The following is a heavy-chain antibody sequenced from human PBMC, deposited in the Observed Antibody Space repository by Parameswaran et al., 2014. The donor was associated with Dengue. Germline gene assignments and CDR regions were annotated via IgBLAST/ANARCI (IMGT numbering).Heavy chain of an antibody. Sequence: VRQAPGKGLEWIGYIYYSGSTNYNPSLKSRVTISVDTSKNQFSLKLSSVTAADTAVYYCARDRPLYVGRDGYIEWGGVDYWGQGTLVTVSS. D-gene: IGHD5-24*01. J-gene: IGHJ4*02. V-gene: IGHV4-59*01. CDR2: IYYSGST. CDR3: ARDRPLYVGRDGYIEWGGVDY.